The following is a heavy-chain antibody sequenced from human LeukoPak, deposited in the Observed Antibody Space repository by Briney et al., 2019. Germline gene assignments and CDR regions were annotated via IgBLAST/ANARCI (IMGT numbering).Heavy chain of an antibody. V-gene: IGHV3-23*01. Sequence: GGSLRLSRAASGFTFSSYAMSWVRQAPGKGLEWVSAISGSGGSTYYADSVKGRFTISRDNSKNTLYLQMNSLRAEDTAVYYCAKDYDDIVLMVYAWDYWGQGTLVTVSS. D-gene: IGHD2-8*01. J-gene: IGHJ4*02. CDR3: AKDYDDIVLMVYAWDY. CDR1: GFTFSSYA. CDR2: ISGSGGST.